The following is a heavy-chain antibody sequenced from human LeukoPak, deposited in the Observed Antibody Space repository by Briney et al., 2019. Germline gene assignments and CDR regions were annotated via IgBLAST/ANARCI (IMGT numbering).Heavy chain of an antibody. D-gene: IGHD6-13*01. CDR3: ARDTGSSSWYLRTGWFDY. V-gene: IGHV3-48*04. CDR1: GFTFSSYS. CDR2: ISSSGSTI. Sequence: GGSLRLSCAASGFTFSSYSMNWVRQAPGKGLEWVSYISSSGSTIYYADSVKGRFTISRDNAKNSLYLQMNSLRAEDTAVYYCARDTGSSSWYLRTGWFDYWGQGTLVTVSS. J-gene: IGHJ4*02.